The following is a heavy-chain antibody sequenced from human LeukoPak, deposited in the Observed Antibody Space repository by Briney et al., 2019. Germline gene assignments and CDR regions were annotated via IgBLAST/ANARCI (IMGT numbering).Heavy chain of an antibody. Sequence: PGGSLRLSCAASGFTFSSYDMSWVRQAPGKGLEWVSATSGSDGSTYYADSVGGRFTISRDNSKHTLYLQMNRLRAEHTAVYYCAKDRPHPSAEPTNFDYWGQGTLVTVSS. J-gene: IGHJ4*02. CDR2: TSGSDGST. CDR3: AKDRPHPSAEPTNFDY. D-gene: IGHD1-14*01. CDR1: GFTFSSYD. V-gene: IGHV3-23*01.